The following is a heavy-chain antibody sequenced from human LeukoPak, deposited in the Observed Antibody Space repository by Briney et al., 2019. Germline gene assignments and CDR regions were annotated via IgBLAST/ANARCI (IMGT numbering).Heavy chain of an antibody. J-gene: IGHJ4*02. CDR3: VKLRNDAGLEY. CDR2: INEGGSEK. V-gene: IGHV3-7*03. D-gene: IGHD1-1*01. CDR1: GFIFSNYW. Sequence: GGSLRLTCAPSGFIFSNYWMSWVRQAPGKGLEWVANINEGGSEKYYLDSVKGRFTISRDNARDSLYLQMDSLRVEDTAVYYCVKLRNDAGLEYWGQGTLVTVSS.